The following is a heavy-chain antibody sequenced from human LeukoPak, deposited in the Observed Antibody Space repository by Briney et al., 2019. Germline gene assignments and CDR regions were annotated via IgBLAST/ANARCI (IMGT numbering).Heavy chain of an antibody. D-gene: IGHD6-13*01. CDR2: IWYDGSNK. CDR3: AKDRSVLAAAGTWGDY. V-gene: IGHV3-33*06. J-gene: IGHJ4*02. Sequence: PGGSLRLSCAASGFTFSSYGMHWVRQAPGKGLEWVAVIWYDGSNKYYADSVKGRFTISRDNSENTLYLQMNSLRAEDTAVYYCAKDRSVLAAAGTWGDYWGQGTLVTVSS. CDR1: GFTFSSYG.